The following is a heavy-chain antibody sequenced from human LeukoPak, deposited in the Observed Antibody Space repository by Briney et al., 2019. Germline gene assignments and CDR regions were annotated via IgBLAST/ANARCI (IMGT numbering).Heavy chain of an antibody. Sequence: PSETLSLTCTVSGGSISSYYWSWIRQPPGKGLEWIGYIYYSGSTNYNPSLKSRVTISVDTSKNQFSLKLSSVTAADTAVYYCARGVRGAEYYFDYWGQGTLVTVSS. J-gene: IGHJ4*02. CDR3: ARGVRGAEYYFDY. V-gene: IGHV4-59*01. CDR1: GGSISSYY. CDR2: IYYSGST. D-gene: IGHD3-10*01.